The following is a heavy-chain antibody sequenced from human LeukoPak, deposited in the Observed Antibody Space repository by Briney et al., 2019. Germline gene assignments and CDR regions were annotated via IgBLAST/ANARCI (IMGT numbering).Heavy chain of an antibody. D-gene: IGHD4-23*01. CDR2: IYYSGST. Sequence: KPSETLSLTCTVSGGSISSYYWSWIRQAPGKGLEWIGYIYYSGSTNYNPSLKSRVTISVDTSKNQFSLKLSSVTAADTAVYYCASHWQGGKVDYWGQGTLVTVSS. V-gene: IGHV4-59*01. J-gene: IGHJ4*02. CDR1: GGSISSYY. CDR3: ASHWQGGKVDY.